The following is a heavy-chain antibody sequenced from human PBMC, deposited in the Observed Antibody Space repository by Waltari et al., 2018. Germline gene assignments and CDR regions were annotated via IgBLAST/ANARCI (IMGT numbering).Heavy chain of an antibody. D-gene: IGHD1-26*01. Sequence: QVQLVQSGAEVKRPGASVKVSCKASGYTFPTSDISWVRQAPGQGLEWMGWMSPNSGKSGYAQRFQSRVTLTRNSSISTAYMELSSLRSDDTAVYYCARRRGSYLANWFDTWGQGTLVTVSS. J-gene: IGHJ5*02. CDR2: MSPNSGKS. CDR3: ARRRGSYLANWFDT. V-gene: IGHV1-8*01. CDR1: GYTFPTSD.